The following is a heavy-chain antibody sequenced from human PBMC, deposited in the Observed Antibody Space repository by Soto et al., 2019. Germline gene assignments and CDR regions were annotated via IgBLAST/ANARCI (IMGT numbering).Heavy chain of an antibody. CDR1: GGSFSGYY. CDR2: INHSGST. V-gene: IGHV4-34*01. D-gene: IGHD5-18*01. CDR3: ARGLRGYSYGYVSYYYGMDV. Sequence: SETLSLTCAVYGGSFSGYYWRWIRQPPGKGLEWIGEINHSGSTNYNPSLKSRVTISVDTSKNQFSLKLSSVTAADTAVYYCARGLRGYSYGYVSYYYGMDVWGQGTTVT. J-gene: IGHJ6*02.